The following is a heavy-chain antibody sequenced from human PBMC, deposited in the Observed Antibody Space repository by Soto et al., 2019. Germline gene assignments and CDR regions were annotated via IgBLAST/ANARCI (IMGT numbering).Heavy chain of an antibody. V-gene: IGHV4-59*01. CDR2: IYYSGSK. J-gene: IGHJ5*02. CDR3: ARVHWGSKSYPKLWWFDP. Sequence: SETLSLTCTVSGGSISGFYWSWVRQSPGKELEWIGNIYYSGSKNYNPSLKSRVTMSVDTPKNQFSLKLYSVIAADTAVYYCARVHWGSKSYPKLWWFDPWGQGNPVTVSS. D-gene: IGHD3-16*01. CDR1: GGSISGFY.